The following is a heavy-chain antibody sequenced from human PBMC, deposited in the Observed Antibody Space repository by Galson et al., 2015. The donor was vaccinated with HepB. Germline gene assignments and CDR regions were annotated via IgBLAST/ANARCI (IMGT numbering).Heavy chain of an antibody. CDR2: IKQDGSEK. CDR1: GFTFSSYW. V-gene: IGHV3-7*03. Sequence: LRLSCAASGFTFSSYWMSWVRQAPGKGLEWVANIKQDGSEKYYVDSVKGRFTISRDNAKNSLYLQMNSLRAEDTAVYYCAREPRYSSGWPSFDYWGQGTLVTVSS. D-gene: IGHD6-19*01. CDR3: AREPRYSSGWPSFDY. J-gene: IGHJ4*02.